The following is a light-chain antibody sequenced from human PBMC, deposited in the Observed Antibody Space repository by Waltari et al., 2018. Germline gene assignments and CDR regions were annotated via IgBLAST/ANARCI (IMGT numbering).Light chain of an antibody. V-gene: IGLV2-23*02. J-gene: IGLJ2*01. CDR2: EVN. Sequence: QSALTQPASVSGSPGQSITISCPGTTNDIGSYNLVSWYQQHPGKAPKVIIFEVNKRPSGVSNRFSGSKSGNTASLTVSGLHPEDEADYYCCSYAGTPRVVFGGGTKLTVL. CDR3: CSYAGTPRVV. CDR1: TNDIGSYNL.